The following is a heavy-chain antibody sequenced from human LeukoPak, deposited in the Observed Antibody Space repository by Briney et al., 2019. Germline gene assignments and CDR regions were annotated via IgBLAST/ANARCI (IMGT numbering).Heavy chain of an antibody. CDR1: GYTFTINA. D-gene: IGHD2-15*01. Sequence: ASVKVSYKASGYTFTINAISWVRQAPGHGLEWMGWVSPYNVNTNYAQRLQGRVTMTTDTSTSTAYMELRSLRSDDTAVYYCARARGGYVDYWGQGTLVTVSS. CDR3: ARARGGYVDY. V-gene: IGHV1-18*01. CDR2: VSPYNVNT. J-gene: IGHJ4*02.